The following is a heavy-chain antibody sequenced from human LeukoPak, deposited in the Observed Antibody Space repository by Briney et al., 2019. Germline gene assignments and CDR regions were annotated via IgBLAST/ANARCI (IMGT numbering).Heavy chain of an antibody. CDR3: ARDSSDFRSLIPH. Sequence: ASVKVSCKASGYTFTTHDINWVRQATGQGLGWLGWMSPNSGDTGYAQKFQGRVTIAADESTSTAYMELSSLRSEDTAVYYCARDSSDFRSLIPHWGQGTLVTVSS. CDR1: GYTFTTHD. J-gene: IGHJ1*01. CDR2: MSPNSGDT. V-gene: IGHV1-8*01. D-gene: IGHD3-3*01.